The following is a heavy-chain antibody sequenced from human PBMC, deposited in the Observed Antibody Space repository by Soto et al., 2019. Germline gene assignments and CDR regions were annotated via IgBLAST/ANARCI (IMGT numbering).Heavy chain of an antibody. V-gene: IGHV4-30-2*01. CDR2: MYHSGST. Sequence: SETLSLTCAVSGGSISSGGYSWSWIRQPPGKGLEWIEYMYHSGSTYYNPSLKSRVTISIDRSKNQFSLKLSSVTAADTAMYYCARVPDYWGQGILVTVSS. CDR3: ARVPDY. D-gene: IGHD2-2*01. J-gene: IGHJ4*02. CDR1: GGSISSGGYS.